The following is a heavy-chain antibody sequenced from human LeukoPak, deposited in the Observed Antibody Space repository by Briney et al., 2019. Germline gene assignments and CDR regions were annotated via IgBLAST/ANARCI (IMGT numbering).Heavy chain of an antibody. J-gene: IGHJ2*01. V-gene: IGHV3-53*01. Sequence: PGGSLRLSCAASGFTVSGNYMSWVRQAPGKGLEWVSLLYTGGDTDYAVSVKGRFTISRDNSRNTLYLQMNSLRVEDTAVYYCARAYYYDSGSKLNWYFDLWGRGTLVTVSS. CDR3: ARAYYYDSGSKLNWYFDL. CDR1: GFTVSGNY. D-gene: IGHD3-10*01. CDR2: LYTGGDT.